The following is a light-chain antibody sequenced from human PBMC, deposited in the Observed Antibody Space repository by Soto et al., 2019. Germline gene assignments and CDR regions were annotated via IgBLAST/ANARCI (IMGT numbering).Light chain of an antibody. J-gene: IGKJ1*01. CDR3: QQYYSTPWT. CDR2: WAS. Sequence: DIVMTQSPESLAVSLGERATINCKSSQSLLYSPNDKTYLAWYQQNPGQPPKLLISWASTRESGVPDRFSGSGSGTDFTLTISSLQAEDVAVYYCQQYYSTPWTFGQGTKVDIK. V-gene: IGKV4-1*01. CDR1: QSLLYSPNDKTY.